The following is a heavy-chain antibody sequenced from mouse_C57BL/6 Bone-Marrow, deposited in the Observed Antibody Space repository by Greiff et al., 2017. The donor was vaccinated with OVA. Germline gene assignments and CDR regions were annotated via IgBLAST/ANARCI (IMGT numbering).Heavy chain of an antibody. Sequence: QVQLKQPGAELVRPGTSVKLSCKASGYTFTSYWMHWVKQRPGQGLEWIGVIDPSDSYTNYNQKFKGKATLTVDTSSSTAYMQLSSLTSEDSAVYYCANYYGSKDYWGQGTTLTVSS. CDR1: GYTFTSYW. J-gene: IGHJ2*01. CDR3: ANYYGSKDY. V-gene: IGHV1-59*01. D-gene: IGHD1-1*01. CDR2: IDPSDSYT.